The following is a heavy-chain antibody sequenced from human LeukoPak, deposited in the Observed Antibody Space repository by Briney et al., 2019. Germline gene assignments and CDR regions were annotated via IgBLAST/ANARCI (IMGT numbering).Heavy chain of an antibody. CDR2: ISSLSGTI. V-gene: IGHV3-48*01. CDR3: AREGGVVTMIVVDHGVRGAFDI. D-gene: IGHD3-22*01. Sequence: TGGSLRLSCEASGLTFSSYSMNWVRQAPGEGLEWISYISSLSGTINYADSVKGRFTISRDNAKKSLYLQMDSLKVEDTAVYYCAREGGVVTMIVVDHGVRGAFDIWGQGTMVTVSS. J-gene: IGHJ3*02. CDR1: GLTFSSYS.